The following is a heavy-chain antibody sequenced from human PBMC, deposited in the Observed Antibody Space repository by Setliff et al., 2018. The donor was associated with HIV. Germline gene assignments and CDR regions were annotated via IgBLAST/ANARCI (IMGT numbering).Heavy chain of an antibody. CDR3: AHILQHPFSHFYYYFYMDV. Sequence: SGPTLVNPTQTLTLTCTYSGFSLSTSGVGVGWIRQPPGKALEWLALIYWDDYKHYSPSLKSRLTITKDTSKNQVVLTMTNMDPVDTATYYCAHILQHPFSHFYYYFYMDVWGEGTTVTVSS. V-gene: IGHV2-5*02. CDR2: IYWDDYK. CDR1: GFSLSTSGVG. J-gene: IGHJ6*03. D-gene: IGHD3-3*02.